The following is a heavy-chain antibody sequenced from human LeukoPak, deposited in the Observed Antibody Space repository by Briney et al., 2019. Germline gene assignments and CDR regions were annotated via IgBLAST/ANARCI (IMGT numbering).Heavy chain of an antibody. CDR1: GGSISSSNW. CDR2: IYHSGST. D-gene: IGHD3-10*01. Sequence: SETLSLTCAVSGGSISSSNWWSWVRQPPGKGLEWIGEIYHSGSTNYNPSLKSRATISVDTSKNHLSLSLNSVTAADTAVYYCASGYGSGSYYNNWFDPWGQGTLVTVSS. J-gene: IGHJ5*02. CDR3: ASGYGSGSYYNNWFDP. V-gene: IGHV4-4*02.